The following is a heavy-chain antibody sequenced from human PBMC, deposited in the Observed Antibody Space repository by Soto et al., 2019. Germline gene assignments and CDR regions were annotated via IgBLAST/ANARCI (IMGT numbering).Heavy chain of an antibody. J-gene: IGHJ4*02. CDR3: ARAVGAVLDH. V-gene: IGHV1-18*04. CDR1: GYSYSTYS. D-gene: IGHD3-10*01. Sequence: QVQLVQSAAEVKKPGASVKVSCKASGYSYSTYSFSWVRQAPGRGLEWMGWIGAFNGNTNYAQKFQGRATMTTDTSTPTVYLELGSLTSDDTAVYYCARAVGAVLDHWGQGTLVTVSS. CDR2: IGAFNGNT.